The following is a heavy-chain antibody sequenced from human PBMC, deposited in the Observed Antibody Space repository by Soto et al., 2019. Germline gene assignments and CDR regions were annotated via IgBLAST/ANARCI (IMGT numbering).Heavy chain of an antibody. J-gene: IGHJ4*02. CDR1: GGSFSGYY. V-gene: IGHV4-34*01. D-gene: IGHD3-10*02. Sequence: SETLSLTCAVYGGSFSGYYWSWIRQPPGKGLEWIGEINHSGSTNYNPSLKRRVTISVDTSKNQFSLKLSSVTAADTAVYYCARGLYYYVADYWGQGTLVTVSS. CDR2: INHSGST. CDR3: ARGLYYYVADY.